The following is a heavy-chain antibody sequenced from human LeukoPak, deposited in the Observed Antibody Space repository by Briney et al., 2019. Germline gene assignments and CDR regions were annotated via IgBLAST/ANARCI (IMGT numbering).Heavy chain of an antibody. CDR1: GFTFTNSS. Sequence: ASVEVSCKASGFTFTNSSVQWVRQAPGQRLEGIGWIVVGSGNTNYAQKLQERVTITRDMSTNTAYLELSSLRSEDTAVYYCAADLPYSNYGPLDFWGQGTLVTVSS. CDR2: IVVGSGNT. CDR3: AADLPYSNYGPLDF. V-gene: IGHV1-58*01. J-gene: IGHJ4*02. D-gene: IGHD4-11*01.